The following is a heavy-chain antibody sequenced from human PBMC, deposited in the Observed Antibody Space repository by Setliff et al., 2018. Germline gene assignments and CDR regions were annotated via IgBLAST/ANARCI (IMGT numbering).Heavy chain of an antibody. CDR1: GFTFSTYR. CDR3: ARNIGMGQRDYFDY. Sequence: GESLKISCAASGFTFSTYRMHWVRQAPGKGLEWVAVIWDDGGNKYHADSVKGRFTISRDNSKNTLSLQMNSLRAEDTALYYCARNIGMGQRDYFDYWGQGTVVTVSS. V-gene: IGHV3-33*08. CDR2: IWDDGGNK. D-gene: IGHD5-18*01. J-gene: IGHJ4*02.